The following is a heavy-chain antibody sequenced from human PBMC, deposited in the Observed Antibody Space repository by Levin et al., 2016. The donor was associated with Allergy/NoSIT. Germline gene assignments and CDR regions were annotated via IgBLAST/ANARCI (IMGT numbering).Heavy chain of an antibody. CDR3: ARALSVYYYGMDV. CDR2: IDTNTGTP. J-gene: IGHJ6*02. Sequence: ASVKVSCKASGYTFNSYGISWVRQVPGQRLEWMGWIDTNTGTPTYAQGFTGRFVFSSDTSVSTAYLQISSLRAEDTAVYYCARALSVYYYGMDVWGQGTTVTVSS. D-gene: IGHD5/OR15-5a*01. CDR1: GYTFNSYG. V-gene: IGHV7-4-1*02.